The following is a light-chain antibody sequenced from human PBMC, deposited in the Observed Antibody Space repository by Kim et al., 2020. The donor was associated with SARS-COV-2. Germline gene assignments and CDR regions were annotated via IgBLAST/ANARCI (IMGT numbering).Light chain of an antibody. V-gene: IGLV1-40*01. CDR3: QSYDSSLSGWV. J-gene: IGLJ3*02. Sequence: RSTIAGTGSTSNSGAGNEVRWYQQLPGTAPKLLIYDNNNRPSGVPDRFSGSKSGTSASLAITGLQAADEADYYCQSYDSSLSGWVFGGGTKVTVL. CDR1: TSNSGAGNE. CDR2: DNN.